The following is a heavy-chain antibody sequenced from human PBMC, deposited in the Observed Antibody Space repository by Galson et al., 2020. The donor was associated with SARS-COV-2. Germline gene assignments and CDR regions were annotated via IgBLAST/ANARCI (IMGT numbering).Heavy chain of an antibody. Sequence: GGSLRLSCGFSFSAFGIHWVRQAPAKGLEWVAVIWYGGSFIYYADSVRGRFTVSRDDSTNTVHLEMNRLRADDTAMYYCARGSGLSSPPAHYYDSSVYFAEYFQEWGLGTLVTVSS. V-gene: IGHV3-33*01. J-gene: IGHJ1*01. CDR2: IWYGGSFI. D-gene: IGHD3-22*01. CDR1: FSFSAFG. CDR3: ARGSGLSSPPAHYYDSSVYFAEYFQE.